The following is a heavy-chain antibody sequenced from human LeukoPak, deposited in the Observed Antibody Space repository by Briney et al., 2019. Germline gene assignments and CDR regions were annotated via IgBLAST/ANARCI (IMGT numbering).Heavy chain of an antibody. CDR2: INPNSGGT. J-gene: IGHJ4*02. CDR3: ARGSIVGATFDYFDY. D-gene: IGHD1-26*01. V-gene: IGHV1-2*02. Sequence: GASVKVSCKASGYTFTGYYIHWVRQAPGQGLEWMGGINPNSGGTNYAQKFQGRVTMTRDTSISTAYMDLSRLRSDDTAVYYCARGSIVGATFDYFDYWGQGTLVTVSS. CDR1: GYTFTGYY.